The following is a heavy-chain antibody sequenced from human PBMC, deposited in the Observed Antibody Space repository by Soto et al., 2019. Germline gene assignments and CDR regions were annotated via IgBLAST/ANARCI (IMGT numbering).Heavy chain of an antibody. CDR2: IKTKAEGGRT. J-gene: IGHJ4*02. CDR1: GFTFSNAW. CDR3: TTDRNTVTTGFDY. D-gene: IGHD4-17*01. V-gene: IGHV3-15*01. Sequence: EVQLVESEGGLVEPGGSLRISCAASGFTFSNAWMSWVRQAPGRGLEWIGRIKTKAEGGRTDHAAPVKGRFTISRDDSKNTLYLQMNSLQIDDTAVYHCTTDRNTVTTGFDYWGPGTLVTASS.